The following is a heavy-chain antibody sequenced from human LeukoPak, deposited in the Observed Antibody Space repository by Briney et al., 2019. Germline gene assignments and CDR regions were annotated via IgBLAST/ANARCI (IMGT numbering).Heavy chain of an antibody. CDR2: MNPNSGNT. J-gene: IGHJ5*02. CDR3: ARGALFYYGTNGLFWLDP. CDR1: GYTFTSYD. V-gene: IGHV1-8*01. D-gene: IGHD2-8*01. Sequence: GASVKVSCKASGYTFTSYDINWVRQATGQGLEWMGWMNPNSGNTDYAQKFQGRATMTRDTSINTAYMELSSLTSDDTAVYYCARGALFYYGTNGLFWLDPWGPGTLVTVSS.